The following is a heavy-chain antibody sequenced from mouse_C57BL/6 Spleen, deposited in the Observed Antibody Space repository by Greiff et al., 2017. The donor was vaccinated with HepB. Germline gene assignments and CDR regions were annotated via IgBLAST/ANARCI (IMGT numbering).Heavy chain of an antibody. CDR3: ARGEGYYFSWFAY. V-gene: IGHV1-64*01. Sequence: QVQLKQSGAELVKPGASVKLSCKASGYTFTSYWMHWVKQRPGQGLEWIGMIHPNSGSTNYNEKFKSKATLTVDKSSSTAYMQLSSLTSEDSAVYYCARGEGYYFSWFAYWGQGTLVTVSA. CDR2: IHPNSGST. CDR1: GYTFTSYW. J-gene: IGHJ3*01. D-gene: IGHD2-3*01.